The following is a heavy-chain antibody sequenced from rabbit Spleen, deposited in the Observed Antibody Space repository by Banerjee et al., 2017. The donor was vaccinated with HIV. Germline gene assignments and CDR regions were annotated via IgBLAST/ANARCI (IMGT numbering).Heavy chain of an antibody. J-gene: IGHJ4*01. CDR3: AGDLVGVIGWNFYL. CDR1: GFSFSSNYY. D-gene: IGHD1-1*01. V-gene: IGHV1S40*01. CDR2: IFSGSGSSAT. Sequence: QSLEESGGDLVQPEGSLTLTCTASGFSFSSNYYMCWVRQAPGKGLEWIGCIFSGSGSSATVYATWAKGRFTITRSTSLNTMTLRMTSLAAADRAPYFCAGDLVGVIGWNFYLWGPGTLVTVS.